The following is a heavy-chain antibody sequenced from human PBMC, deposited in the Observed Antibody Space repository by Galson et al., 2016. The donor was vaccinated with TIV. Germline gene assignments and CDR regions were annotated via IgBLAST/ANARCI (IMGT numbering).Heavy chain of an antibody. Sequence: PALVKPTQTLTLTCTFSGFSLSTSGVGVGWIRQPPGKALEWLASIYWDEDRRFSPSLKDRLIITEDTSRNQVVLTMTSMGPTDTATYYCAHNLRGPGSAWSVQYWGQGIPGSV. CDR2: IYWDEDR. J-gene: IGHJ4*02. CDR1: GFSLSTSGVG. V-gene: IGHV2-5*02. D-gene: IGHD6-13*01. CDR3: AHNLRGPGSAWSVQY.